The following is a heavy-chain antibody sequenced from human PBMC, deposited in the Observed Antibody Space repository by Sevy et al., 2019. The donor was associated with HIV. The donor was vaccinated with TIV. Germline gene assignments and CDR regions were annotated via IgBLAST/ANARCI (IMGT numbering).Heavy chain of an antibody. V-gene: IGHV1-46*01. CDR1: GYTFTSYY. Sequence: ASVKVSCKASGYTFTSYYMHWVRQAPGQGLEWMGIINPSGGSTSYAQKFQGRVTMTRETSTSTVYMELSSLRSEDTAVYYCARKGYSYGLIDYWGQGTLVTVSS. J-gene: IGHJ4*02. CDR3: ARKGYSYGLIDY. CDR2: INPSGGST. D-gene: IGHD5-18*01.